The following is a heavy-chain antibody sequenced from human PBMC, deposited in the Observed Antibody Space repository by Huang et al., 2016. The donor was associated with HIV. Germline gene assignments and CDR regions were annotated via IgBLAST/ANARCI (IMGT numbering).Heavy chain of an antibody. CDR2: INHRGTT. J-gene: IGHJ5*02. Sequence: QVQLHQWGAGLLKPSETLSLTCAVYGGSFSSYYWNWIRQSPGKGLEGIGQINHRGTTTYNPSLKSRVTMSVDTSKNQFSRKLNAVTAADTAVYYCAREIMISFGGPFDPWGQGTLVTVSS. D-gene: IGHD3-16*01. V-gene: IGHV4-34*01. CDR3: AREIMISFGGPFDP. CDR1: GGSFSSYY.